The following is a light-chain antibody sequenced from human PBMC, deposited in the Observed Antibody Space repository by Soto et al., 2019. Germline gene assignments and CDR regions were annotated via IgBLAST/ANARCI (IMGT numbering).Light chain of an antibody. Sequence: DIQMTQSPSSLSASVGDSVTITCRASQGISTYLVWYQQKPGKVPKLLIYAASTLQSGVPSRLRGNGSGTEFTLTITSLQPEDVATYYCQKYNSAPLTFGPGTKVDIK. J-gene: IGKJ3*01. CDR3: QKYNSAPLT. CDR1: QGISTY. V-gene: IGKV1-27*01. CDR2: AAS.